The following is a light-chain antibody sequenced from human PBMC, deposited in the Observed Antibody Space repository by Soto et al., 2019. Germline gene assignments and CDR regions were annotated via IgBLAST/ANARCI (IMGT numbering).Light chain of an antibody. CDR3: TSYAGSNIWV. J-gene: IGLJ3*02. V-gene: IGLV2-8*01. Sequence: QSVLTQPPSASGSLGQSVTISCTGTSSDVGAYNYVSWYQQYPGKAPKLMIYEVNKRPSGVPDRFSGSKSGKTASLTVSGLQPEDEADSHCTSYAGSNIWVFGGGTKVTVL. CDR1: SSDVGAYNY. CDR2: EVN.